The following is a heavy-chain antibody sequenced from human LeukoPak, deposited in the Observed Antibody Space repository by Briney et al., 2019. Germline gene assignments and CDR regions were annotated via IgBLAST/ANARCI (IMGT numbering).Heavy chain of an antibody. D-gene: IGHD3-10*01. CDR1: GYTFTGYY. Sequence: GASVKVSCKASGYTFTGYYMHWVRQAPGQGLEWMGWINPNSGGTNYAQKFQGRVTMTRDTSISTAYMELSSLRSEDTAVYYCARDRLVRGSITNYFDYWGQGTLVTVSS. CDR3: ARDRLVRGSITNYFDY. V-gene: IGHV1-2*02. CDR2: INPNSGGT. J-gene: IGHJ4*02.